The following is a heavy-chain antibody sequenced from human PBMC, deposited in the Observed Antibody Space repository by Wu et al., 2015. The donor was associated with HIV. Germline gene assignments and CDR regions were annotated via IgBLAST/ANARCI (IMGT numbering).Heavy chain of an antibody. D-gene: IGHD3-10*01. CDR1: GGTFSSYA. V-gene: IGHV1-69*13. CDR3: ARRFPDLVGPSGDAFDI. J-gene: IGHJ3*02. CDR2: IIPIFGTA. Sequence: QVQLVQSGAEVKKPGSSVKVSCKASGGTFSSYAISWVRQAPGQGLEWMGRIIPIFGTANYAQKFQGRVTITADESTSTAYMELSSLRSEDTAVYYCARRFPDLVGPSGDAFDIWGQGTMVTVSS.